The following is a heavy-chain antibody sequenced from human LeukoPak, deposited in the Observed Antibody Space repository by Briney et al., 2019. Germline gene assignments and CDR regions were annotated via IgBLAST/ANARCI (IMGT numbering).Heavy chain of an antibody. J-gene: IGHJ4*02. Sequence: GRSLRLSCAASGFTFDDYAMHWVRHAPGKGLEWVSGISWNSGSIGYADSVKGRFTISRDNAKNSLYLQMNSLRAEDTALYYCAKDFIPNCSGGSCYSFDYWGQETLVTVSS. D-gene: IGHD2-15*01. V-gene: IGHV3-9*01. CDR3: AKDFIPNCSGGSCYSFDY. CDR1: GFTFDDYA. CDR2: ISWNSGSI.